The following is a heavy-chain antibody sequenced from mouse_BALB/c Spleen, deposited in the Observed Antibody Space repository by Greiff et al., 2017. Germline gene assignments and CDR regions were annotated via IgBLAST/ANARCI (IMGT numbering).Heavy chain of an antibody. Sequence: EVQLVESGGGLVKPGGSLKLSCAASGFTFSDYYMYWVRQTPEKRLEWVATISDGGSYTYYPDSVKGRFTISRDNAKNNLYLQMSSLKSEDTAMYYCASSTVVARGYAMDYWGQGTSVTVSS. CDR3: ASSTVVARGYAMDY. CDR2: ISDGGSYT. V-gene: IGHV5-4*02. J-gene: IGHJ4*01. CDR1: GFTFSDYY. D-gene: IGHD1-1*01.